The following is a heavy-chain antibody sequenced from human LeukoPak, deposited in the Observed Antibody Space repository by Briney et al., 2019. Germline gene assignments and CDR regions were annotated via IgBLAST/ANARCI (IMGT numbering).Heavy chain of an antibody. V-gene: IGHV3-30*02. CDR3: AKGYDSSGYYLDH. J-gene: IGHJ4*02. Sequence: GGSLRLSCAAPGFSFSSYGMHWVRQAPGKGLEWVAYMRSDGSTKYYADSVKGRFTISRDNSKNTLYLQMNSLRPEDTAVYYCAKGYDSSGYYLDHWGQGTLVTVSS. CDR1: GFSFSSYG. CDR2: MRSDGSTK. D-gene: IGHD3-22*01.